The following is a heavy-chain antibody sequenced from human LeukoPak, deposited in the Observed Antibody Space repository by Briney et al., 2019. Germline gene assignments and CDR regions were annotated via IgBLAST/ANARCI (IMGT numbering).Heavy chain of an antibody. Sequence: PGGSLRLSCAASGFTFSDYYMSWLRQAPGKGLEWVSYISSSGSTIYYADSVKGRFTISRDNAKNSLYLQMNSLRAEDTAVYYCARVTTVVTLFDYWGQGTLVTVSS. CDR2: ISSSGSTI. D-gene: IGHD4-23*01. V-gene: IGHV3-11*01. J-gene: IGHJ4*02. CDR3: ARVTTVVTLFDY. CDR1: GFTFSDYY.